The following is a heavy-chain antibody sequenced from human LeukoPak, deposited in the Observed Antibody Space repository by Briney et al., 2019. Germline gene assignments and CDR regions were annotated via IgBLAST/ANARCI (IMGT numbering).Heavy chain of an antibody. CDR2: IYYSGST. CDR3: ARASGYDFWSGYYIEEVGYYYGMDV. V-gene: IGHV4-59*01. CDR1: VGSISSYY. D-gene: IGHD3-3*01. Sequence: SETLSLTCTVSVGSISSYYWSWIRQPPRKRLEWIGYIYYSGSTNYNPSLKSRATISVDTSKNQFSLKLSSVTAADTAVYYCARASGYDFWSGYYIEEVGYYYGMDVWGQGTTVTVSS. J-gene: IGHJ6*02.